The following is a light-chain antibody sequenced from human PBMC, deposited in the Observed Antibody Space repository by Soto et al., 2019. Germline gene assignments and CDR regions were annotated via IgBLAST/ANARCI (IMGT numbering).Light chain of an antibody. Sequence: IVMTQSPSTLSVTPGERATLSCRASQIVSSDLAWYHQKPGQAPRLLIHGASTRATGIPARFSGSGSGTEFTLTINSLQSEDCAVYYCQQYNNWPRTFGQGTKVDIK. CDR2: GAS. V-gene: IGKV3-15*01. J-gene: IGKJ1*01. CDR3: QQYNNWPRT. CDR1: QIVSSD.